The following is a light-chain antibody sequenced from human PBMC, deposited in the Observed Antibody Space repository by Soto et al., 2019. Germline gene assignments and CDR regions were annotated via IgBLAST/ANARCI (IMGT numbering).Light chain of an antibody. V-gene: IGKV2-28*01. CDR3: MQALQTPWT. CDR1: QRLLHSNGYNY. CDR2: LGS. Sequence: IVMTQSPLSLPVTPGDPASISCRPIQRLLHSNGYNYLDWYLQKPGQSPQLLIFLGSNRASAVPERFSGSGTGTDFTLKISRAEAEDVGFYYCMQALQTPWTYGKGTKVEI. J-gene: IGKJ1*01.